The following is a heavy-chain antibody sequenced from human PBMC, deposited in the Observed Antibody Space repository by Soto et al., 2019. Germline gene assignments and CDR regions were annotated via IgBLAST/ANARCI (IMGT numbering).Heavy chain of an antibody. V-gene: IGHV4-59*01. D-gene: IGHD3-9*01. CDR3: ARLPGYDILTGFPDPYYYYYMDV. J-gene: IGHJ6*03. Sequence: SETLSLTCTVSGGSISSYYWSWIRQPPGKGLEWIGYIYYSGSTNYNPSLKSRVTISVDTSKNQFSLKLSSVTAADTAVYYRARLPGYDILTGFPDPYYYYYMDVWGKGTTVIVSS. CDR2: IYYSGST. CDR1: GGSISSYY.